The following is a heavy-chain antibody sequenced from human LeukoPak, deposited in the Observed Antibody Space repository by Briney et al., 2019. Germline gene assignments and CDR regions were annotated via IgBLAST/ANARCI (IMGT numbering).Heavy chain of an antibody. CDR2: ISGSGVTA. CDR1: GFTFRNYV. V-gene: IGHV3-23*01. Sequence: GGSLRLSCAASGFTFRNYVISWVRQAPGKGLEWVSGISGSGVTAYYADSVKGRFTISRDSSKNTLYLRMNSLRADDTAVYYCAKEAPYCGGDCYGVFDYWGQGNLVTVSS. J-gene: IGHJ4*02. D-gene: IGHD2-21*02. CDR3: AKEAPYCGGDCYGVFDY.